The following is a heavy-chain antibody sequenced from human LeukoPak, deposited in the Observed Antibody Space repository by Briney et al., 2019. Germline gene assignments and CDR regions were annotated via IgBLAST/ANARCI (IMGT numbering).Heavy chain of an antibody. D-gene: IGHD3-16*01. V-gene: IGHV3-15*01. J-gene: IGHJ4*02. CDR1: GFTFSDAW. CDR3: TTDYVWGSYEVY. Sequence: GGSLRLSCAASGFTFSDAWMSWVRQLPGKGLEWVGRIKSKTDGGTRDYAAPVKGRFTISRHDSKNTLYLQMNSLKTEDTGIYYCTTDYVWGSYEVYWGQGTLVTVSS. CDR2: IKSKTDGGTR.